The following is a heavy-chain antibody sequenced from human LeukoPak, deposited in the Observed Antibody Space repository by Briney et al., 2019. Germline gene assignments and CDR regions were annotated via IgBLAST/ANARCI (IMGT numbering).Heavy chain of an antibody. J-gene: IGHJ4*02. CDR3: ARGWRSSLVPPYY. Sequence: ASVKVSCKASGYAFTGYYMHWVGQAPGQGLEWMGWINPNSGGTNYAQKFQGWVTMTRDTSISTAYMELSRLRSDDTAVYYCARGWRSSLVPPYYWGQGTLVTVS. D-gene: IGHD6-6*01. V-gene: IGHV1-2*04. CDR1: GYAFTGYY. CDR2: INPNSGGT.